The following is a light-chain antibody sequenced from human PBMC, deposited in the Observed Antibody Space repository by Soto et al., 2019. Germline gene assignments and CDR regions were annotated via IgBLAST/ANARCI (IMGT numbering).Light chain of an antibody. CDR1: QTIRTY. CDR2: ADS. J-gene: IGKJ5*01. CDR3: QQSYSTPIT. V-gene: IGKV1-39*01. Sequence: DTQISQSPPSLSASVGDRVIITCRASQTIRTYLNWYQSRPGKAPELLISADSSFQSGVPSRFSGRGSGTNFTLTISGLQPEDFATYFCQQSYSTPITFGQGTRLEIK.